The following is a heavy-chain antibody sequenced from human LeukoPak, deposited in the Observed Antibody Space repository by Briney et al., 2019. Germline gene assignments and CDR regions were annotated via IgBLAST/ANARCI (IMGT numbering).Heavy chain of an antibody. V-gene: IGHV1-2*02. CDR1: GYTFTAYY. D-gene: IGHD6-19*01. Sequence: GASLKVSSKASGYTFTAYYMHWVRQAPGQGLEGMGWINPNSGGTNYAQKFQGRVTMTRDTSISTAYMELSRLRSDDTAVYYCARMGYSSGYNWFDPWGQGTLVTVSS. J-gene: IGHJ5*02. CDR3: ARMGYSSGYNWFDP. CDR2: INPNSGGT.